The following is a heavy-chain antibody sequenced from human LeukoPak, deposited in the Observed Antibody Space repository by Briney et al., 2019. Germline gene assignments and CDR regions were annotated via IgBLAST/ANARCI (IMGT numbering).Heavy chain of an antibody. CDR2: INHSGST. CDR3: ARVSRSGWLGFDY. CDR1: GGSFSGYY. V-gene: IGHV4-34*01. Sequence: SETLSVTCAVYGGSFSGYYWSWIRQPPGNGLEWIGEINHSGSTNYNPSLKSRVTISVDTSKNQFSLKLSSVTAADTAVYYCARVSRSGWLGFDYWGQGTLVTVSS. D-gene: IGHD6-19*01. J-gene: IGHJ4*02.